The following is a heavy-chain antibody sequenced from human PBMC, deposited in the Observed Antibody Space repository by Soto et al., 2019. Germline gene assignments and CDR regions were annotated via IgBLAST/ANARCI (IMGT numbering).Heavy chain of an antibody. V-gene: IGHV1-2*04. J-gene: IGHJ3*02. CDR2: INPNSGGT. D-gene: IGHD3-10*01. Sequence: GASVKVSCKASGYTFTGYYMHWVRQAPGQGLEWMGWINPNSGGTNYAQKFQGWVTMTRDTSISTAYMELSRLRSDDTAVYYCARDAGEFGELPSGPFDIWGQGTMVTVSS. CDR3: ARDAGEFGELPSGPFDI. CDR1: GYTFTGYY.